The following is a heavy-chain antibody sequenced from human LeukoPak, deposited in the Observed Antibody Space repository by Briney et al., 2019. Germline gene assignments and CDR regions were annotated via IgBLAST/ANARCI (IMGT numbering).Heavy chain of an antibody. CDR2: INAGNGNT. V-gene: IGHV1-3*01. CDR3: ARGGTSTPPAVDY. CDR1: GFTFTSYA. D-gene: IGHD1-1*01. J-gene: IGHJ4*02. Sequence: ASVKVSCKASGFTFTSYAMHWVRQAPGQRLDWMGWINAGNGNTRYSQKFQGRVTITRDTSASTAYVELSSLRSEDTAVYYCARGGTSTPPAVDYWGQGSLVTVSS.